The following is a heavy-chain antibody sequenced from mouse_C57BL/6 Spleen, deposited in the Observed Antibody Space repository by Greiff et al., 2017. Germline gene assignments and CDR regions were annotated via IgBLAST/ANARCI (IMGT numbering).Heavy chain of an antibody. CDR3: AKRGPGYYGNLDY. J-gene: IGHJ2*01. CDR1: GYTFTSYW. Sequence: QVQLQQPGAELVRPGSSVKLSCKASGYTFTSYWMHWVKQRPIQGLEWIGNIDPSDSETHYNQKFKDKATLTVDKFSSTAYMQISSLTSEDSAVYYCAKRGPGYYGNLDYWGQGTTLTVSS. CDR2: IDPSDSET. D-gene: IGHD2-1*01. V-gene: IGHV1-52*01.